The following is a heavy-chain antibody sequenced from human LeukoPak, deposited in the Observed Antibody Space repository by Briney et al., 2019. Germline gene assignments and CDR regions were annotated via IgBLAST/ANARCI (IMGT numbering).Heavy chain of an antibody. D-gene: IGHD2-8*01. CDR2: IYYSGST. CDR1: GGSVNSGSYH. Sequence: SETLSLTCSVSGGSVNSGSYHWAWIRQPPGKGLEWIGSIYYSGSTHYNPSLQKRVTMSVDTSKTHFSLRLNSVTAADPAVYYCARAVYVIFGRSDPWGQGTLAPSPQ. V-gene: IGHV4-39*01. CDR3: ARAVYVIFGRSDP. J-gene: IGHJ5*02.